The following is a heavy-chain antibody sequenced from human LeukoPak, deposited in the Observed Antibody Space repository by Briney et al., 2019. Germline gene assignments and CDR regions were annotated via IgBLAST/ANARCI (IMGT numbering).Heavy chain of an antibody. J-gene: IGHJ4*02. CDR1: GLTFSSHW. V-gene: IGHV3-74*01. CDR2: IKGDGIST. CDR3: AKDHYWSIDY. Sequence: PGGSLRLSCAASGLTFSSHWMHWVRHAPGQGLVWVSRIKGDGISTNYADSVKGRFTISRDIAKNTLYLRMNSLRAEDTGVYYCAKDHYWSIDYWGRGTLVTVSS. D-gene: IGHD3-3*01.